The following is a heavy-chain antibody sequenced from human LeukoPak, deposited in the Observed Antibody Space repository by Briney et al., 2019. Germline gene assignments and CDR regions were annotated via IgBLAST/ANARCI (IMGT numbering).Heavy chain of an antibody. Sequence: SETLSLTCTVSGGSISSYYWSWIRQPPGKGLEWIGYVSYSGSTNYNPSLKSRVTISVDTSKNQFSLKLSSVTAADTAVYYCARRGGYSGYERDWGQGTLVTVSS. CDR1: GGSISSYY. J-gene: IGHJ4*02. D-gene: IGHD5-12*01. V-gene: IGHV4-59*08. CDR3: ARRGGYSGYERD. CDR2: VSYSGST.